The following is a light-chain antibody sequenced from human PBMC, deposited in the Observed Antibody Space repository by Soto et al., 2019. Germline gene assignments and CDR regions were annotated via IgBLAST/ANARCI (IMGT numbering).Light chain of an antibody. CDR2: DAS. CDR1: RGINSA. CDR3: QQFNAYPRT. Sequence: AIQLTQSPSSLSASVGDSVTITCRASRGINSALAWYQHRPGKAPKLLIYDASSLESGVPSRFSGSGSGTDFTLTISSLQPEDFATYYCQQFNAYPRTFGQGTKLEFK. J-gene: IGKJ2*01. V-gene: IGKV1-13*02.